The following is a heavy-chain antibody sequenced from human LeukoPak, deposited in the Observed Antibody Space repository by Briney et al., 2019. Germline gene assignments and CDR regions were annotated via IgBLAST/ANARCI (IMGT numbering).Heavy chain of an antibody. J-gene: IGHJ4*02. CDR3: ASSYGDYSADY. CDR1: GYTFTGYC. CDR2: INPNSGDT. D-gene: IGHD4-17*01. Sequence: ASVKVSCKASGYTFTGYCMHWVRQAPGQGLEWMGWINPNSGDTNYAQKFQGRVTMTRDTSISTAYMELSRLRSDDTAVYYCASSYGDYSADYWGQGTLVTVSS. V-gene: IGHV1-2*02.